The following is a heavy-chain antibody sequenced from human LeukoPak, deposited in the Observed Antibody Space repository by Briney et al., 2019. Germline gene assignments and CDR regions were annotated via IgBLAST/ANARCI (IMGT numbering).Heavy chain of an antibody. CDR2: ISYDGRDQ. J-gene: IGHJ4*02. D-gene: IGHD3-10*01. CDR1: GFSLRGYA. Sequence: GGSLRLSCVASGFSLRGYAMHWVRQAPGKGGLEWVTMISYDGRDQYYADSVKGRFTISRDDSKNTLFLQMNSLRVEDTAVYYCARDTTYGSGTYSFDCWGQGTLVTVSS. V-gene: IGHV3-30-3*01. CDR3: ARDTTYGSGTYSFDC.